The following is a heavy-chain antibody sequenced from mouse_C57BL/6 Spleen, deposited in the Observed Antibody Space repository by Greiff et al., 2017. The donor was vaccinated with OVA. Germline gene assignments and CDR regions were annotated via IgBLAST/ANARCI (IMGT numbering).Heavy chain of an antibody. D-gene: IGHD1-1*01. J-gene: IGHJ3*01. V-gene: IGHV1-42*01. CDR3: AREGYYGSSWFAY. CDR1: GYSFTGYY. CDR2: INPSTGGT. Sequence: EVQLQQSGPELVKPGASVKISCKASGYSFTGYYMNWVKQSPEKSLEWIGEINPSTGGTTYNQKFKAKATLTVDKSSSTAYMQLKSLTSEDSAVYYCAREGYYGSSWFAYWGQGTLVTVSA.